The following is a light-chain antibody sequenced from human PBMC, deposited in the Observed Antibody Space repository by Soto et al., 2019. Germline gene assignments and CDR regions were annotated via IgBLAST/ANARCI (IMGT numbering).Light chain of an antibody. V-gene: IGKV3-15*01. CDR1: HRVSNY. J-gene: IGKJ4*01. CDR3: QQYNNWPLT. CDR2: RAS. Sequence: EIVMTQSPATLSVSPGERATLSFRASHRVSNYFAWYQQRPGQAPRLLIYRASTRATGIPARFSGSASGTEFTLTISSLQSEDFAIYYCQQYNNWPLTFGGGTKVDIK.